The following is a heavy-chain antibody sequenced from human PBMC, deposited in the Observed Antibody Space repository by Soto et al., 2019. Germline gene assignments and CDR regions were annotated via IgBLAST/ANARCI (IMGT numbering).Heavy chain of an antibody. D-gene: IGHD2-21*02. CDR3: AGGGHVVVVTAALDY. CDR1: GDTFTDYY. J-gene: IGHJ4*02. CDR2: VNPSGGHT. Sequence: QVQLMQSGAEVKKPGASVKVSCKASGDTFTDYYIHWVRQAPGQGLEWMGTVNPSGGHTTYAQHFLGRVTMTRDTSTSTLYMELTSLTADVTAIYYCAGGGHVVVVTAALDYWGQGTLVTVSS. V-gene: IGHV1-46*01.